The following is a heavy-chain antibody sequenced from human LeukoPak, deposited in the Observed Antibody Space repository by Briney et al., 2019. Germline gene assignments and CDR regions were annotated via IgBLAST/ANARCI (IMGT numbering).Heavy chain of an antibody. J-gene: IGHJ4*02. CDR2: ISWNSGSI. Sequence: PGGSLRLSCAASGFTFDDYAMHWVQQAPGKGLEWVSGISWNSGSIGYADSVKGRFTISRDNAKNSLYLQMNSLRAEDTALYYCANDDYWGQGTLVTVSS. CDR3: ANDDY. V-gene: IGHV3-9*01. CDR1: GFTFDDYA.